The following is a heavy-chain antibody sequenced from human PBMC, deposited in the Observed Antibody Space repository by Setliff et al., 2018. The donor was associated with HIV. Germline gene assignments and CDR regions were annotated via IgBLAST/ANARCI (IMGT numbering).Heavy chain of an antibody. CDR2: ISYDGNEK. CDR1: GFAFSSYA. Sequence: QTGGSLRLSCAASGFAFSSYAMHWIRQAPGKGLEWVAVISYDGNEKYYADSVKGRFTISRDSSKNTLYLQMSSLRPEDTAVYYCARGWTRAVFGYFDLWGRGALVTVSS. D-gene: IGHD6-19*01. CDR3: ARGWTRAVFGYFDL. J-gene: IGHJ2*01. V-gene: IGHV3-30*04.